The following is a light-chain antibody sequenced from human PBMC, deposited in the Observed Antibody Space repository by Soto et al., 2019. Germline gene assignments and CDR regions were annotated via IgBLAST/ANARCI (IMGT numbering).Light chain of an antibody. V-gene: IGKV1-39*01. J-gene: IGKJ3*01. CDR1: QSVSGH. Sequence: DIQMTQSPSSLSASVGDRVTITCRASQSVSGHLNWYQQKPGKAPKLLIYAASSLQTGVPSRFSGSGSVTDFILTISSLQPEDFASYSCQQSYSTPSTFGPGNKVDIK. CDR2: AAS. CDR3: QQSYSTPST.